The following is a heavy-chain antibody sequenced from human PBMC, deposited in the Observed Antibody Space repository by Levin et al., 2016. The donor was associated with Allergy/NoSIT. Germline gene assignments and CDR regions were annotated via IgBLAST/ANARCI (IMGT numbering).Heavy chain of an antibody. Sequence: GESLKISCAASGITVSSNYMSWVRQAPGKGLEWVSVTYSDGSTHYADSVKGRFTISRDNFKNTMYFQMNSLRAEDTAVYYCATVGRSRYGVGWFDPWGQGTLVTVSS. V-gene: IGHV3-66*01. CDR1: GITVSSNY. D-gene: IGHD3-16*02. CDR3: ATVGRSRYGVGWFDP. J-gene: IGHJ5*02. CDR2: TYSDGST.